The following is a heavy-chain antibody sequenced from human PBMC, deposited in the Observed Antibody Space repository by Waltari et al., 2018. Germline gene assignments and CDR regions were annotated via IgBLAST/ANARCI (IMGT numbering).Heavy chain of an antibody. V-gene: IGHV4-34*01. D-gene: IGHD3-10*01. Sequence: QVQLQQWGAGLLKPSETLSLTCAVYGGSFSGYYWSWIRQPPGKGLEWLGEINHSGRTNYNPALKSRVTISVDTSKNQFSLKLSSVTAADTAVYYCASPTYYYGSGTFSKWGQGTLVTVSS. CDR1: GGSFSGYY. CDR3: ASPTYYYGSGTFSK. CDR2: INHSGRT. J-gene: IGHJ4*02.